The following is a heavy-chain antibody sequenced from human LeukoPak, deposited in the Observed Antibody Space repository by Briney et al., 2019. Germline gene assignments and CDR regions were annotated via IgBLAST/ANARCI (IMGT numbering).Heavy chain of an antibody. V-gene: IGHV3-73*01. Sequence: GGSLRLSCVASGFTFSGSAIHWVRQASGKGLEWVGRITRKANGYATAYAASVKGRFTISRDDSKNMAYLQMNSLRAEDTAIYYCAKDSGLLWIGENYYYMDVWGKGTTVTLSS. CDR1: GFTFSGSA. CDR3: AKDSGLLWIGENYYYMDV. J-gene: IGHJ6*03. D-gene: IGHD3-10*01. CDR2: ITRKANGYAT.